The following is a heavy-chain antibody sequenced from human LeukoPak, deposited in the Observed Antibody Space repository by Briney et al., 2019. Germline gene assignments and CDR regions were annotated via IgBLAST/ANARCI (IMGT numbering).Heavy chain of an antibody. Sequence: SETLSLTCAVSGCSISSSNWWSWVRQPPGKGLEWIGEIYHSGISIYNPSLKSRVTISVDKSMTKFSLKLSSVLYARMNGYYCARGDTAMDRLNWFDPWGQGTLVTVSS. CDR3: ARGDTAMDRLNWFDP. D-gene: IGHD5-18*01. V-gene: IGHV4-4*02. CDR1: GCSISSSNW. J-gene: IGHJ5*02. CDR2: IYHSGIS.